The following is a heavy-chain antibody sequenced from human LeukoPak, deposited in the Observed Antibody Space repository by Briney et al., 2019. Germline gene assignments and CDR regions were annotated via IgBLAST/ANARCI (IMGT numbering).Heavy chain of an antibody. CDR3: ATSATGYWNY. Sequence: PSETLSLTCTVSGGSISSYYWSWIRQPPGKGLEWIGYIYYSGNTNYNPSLKSRVSISLDTSKNQFSLKLSSVTAADTAVYYCATSATGYWNYWGQGTLVTVSS. CDR2: IYYSGNT. D-gene: IGHD2-15*01. CDR1: GGSISSYY. J-gene: IGHJ4*02. V-gene: IGHV4-59*08.